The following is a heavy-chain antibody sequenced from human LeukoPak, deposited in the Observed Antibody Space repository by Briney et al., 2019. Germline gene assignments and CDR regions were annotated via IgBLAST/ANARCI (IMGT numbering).Heavy chain of an antibody. V-gene: IGHV3-69-1*01. CDR3: ARDFHVLLWFGELDY. J-gene: IGHJ4*02. CDR1: GFTFSNYL. CDR2: ISSSSYI. Sequence: GGSLRLSCAASGFTFSNYLMHWVRQAPGKGLEWVSSISSSSYIYYADSVKGRFTISRDNAKNSLYLQMNSLRAEDTAVYYCARDFHVLLWFGELDYWGQGTLVTVSS. D-gene: IGHD3-10*01.